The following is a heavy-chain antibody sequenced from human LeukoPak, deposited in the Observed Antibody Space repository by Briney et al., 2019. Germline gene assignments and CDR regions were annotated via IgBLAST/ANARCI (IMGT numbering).Heavy chain of an antibody. CDR3: ARDRDVVWALTTVRGDFDI. D-gene: IGHD4-17*01. CDR1: GYTFTSYG. V-gene: IGHV1-18*01. Sequence: ASAKVSCKASGYTFTSYGISWVRQAPGQGLEWMGWISVYNGNTNYAQKFQGRVTMTTDTSTSTAYMELRSLRSDDTAVYYCARDRDVVWALTTVRGDFDIWGQGTMVTVSS. CDR2: ISVYNGNT. J-gene: IGHJ3*02.